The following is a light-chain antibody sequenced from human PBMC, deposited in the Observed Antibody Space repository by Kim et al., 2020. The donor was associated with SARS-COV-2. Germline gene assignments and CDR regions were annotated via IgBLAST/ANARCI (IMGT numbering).Light chain of an antibody. CDR2: AAS. J-gene: IGKJ1*01. CDR1: QDSANT. Sequence: SSVGDRVTITCRASQDSANTLAWYQQKPGTVPKLLIYAASTLQSGVPSRFSGSGSGTEFTLTIGRLQTEDVATYYCQEYSTAPWAVGPGNKVDI. V-gene: IGKV1-27*01. CDR3: QEYSTAPWA.